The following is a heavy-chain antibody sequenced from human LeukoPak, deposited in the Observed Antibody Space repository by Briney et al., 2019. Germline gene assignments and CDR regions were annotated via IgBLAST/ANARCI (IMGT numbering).Heavy chain of an antibody. CDR3: AKGGDDIXXGXXXXXXXXGXXV. Sequence: GGSLRLSCAASGFTFSSYGMHWVRQAPGKGLEWVAVISYDGSNKYYADSVKGRFTISRDNSKNTLYLQMNSLRAEDTAVYYCAKGGDDIXXGXXXXXXXXGXXVW. J-gene: IGHJ6*01. CDR1: GFTFSSYG. V-gene: IGHV3-30*18. CDR2: ISYDGSNK. D-gene: IGHD3-9*01.